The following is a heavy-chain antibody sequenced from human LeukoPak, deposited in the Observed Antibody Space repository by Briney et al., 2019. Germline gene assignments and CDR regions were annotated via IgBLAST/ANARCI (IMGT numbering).Heavy chain of an antibody. CDR3: ARDGYGDYGIFDY. CDR1: GVSISSSNSY. CDR2: IYYSGNT. J-gene: IGHJ4*02. Sequence: SETLSLTCTVSGVSISSSNSYWGWIRQPPGKGLEWIGSIYYSGNTYYNASLKSQVSISIDTSKNQFSLRLTSVTAADTAVYYCARDGYGDYGIFDYWGQGTLVTVSS. D-gene: IGHD4-17*01. V-gene: IGHV4-39*02.